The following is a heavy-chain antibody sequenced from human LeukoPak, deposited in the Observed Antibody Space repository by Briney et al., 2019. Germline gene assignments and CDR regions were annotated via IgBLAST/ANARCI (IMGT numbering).Heavy chain of an antibody. V-gene: IGHV1-69*05. CDR2: INPSGGST. CDR1: GGTFSSYA. J-gene: IGHJ4*02. D-gene: IGHD6-6*01. CDR3: ARNQIKPKEYSSSPAGLDY. Sequence: GASVKVSCKASGGTFSSYAISWVRQAPGQGLEWMGIINPSGGSTSYAQKFQGRVTITTDESTSTAYMELSSLRSEDTAVYYCARNQIKPKEYSSSPAGLDYWGQGTLVTVSS.